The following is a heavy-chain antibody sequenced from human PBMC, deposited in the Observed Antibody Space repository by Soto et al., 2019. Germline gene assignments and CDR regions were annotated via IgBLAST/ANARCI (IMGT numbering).Heavy chain of an antibody. D-gene: IGHD2-15*01. CDR2: IYYSGST. J-gene: IGHJ4*02. Sequence: SETLSLTCTVSGGSISSYYWSWIRQPPGKGLEWIGYIYYSGSTNYNPSLKSRVTISVDTSKNQFSLKLSSVTAADTAVYYCARGRYCSGGSCYDYWGQGTLVTVS. V-gene: IGHV4-59*01. CDR1: GGSISSYY. CDR3: ARGRYCSGGSCYDY.